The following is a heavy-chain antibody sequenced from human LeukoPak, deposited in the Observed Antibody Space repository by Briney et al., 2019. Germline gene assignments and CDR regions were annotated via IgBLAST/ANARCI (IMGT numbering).Heavy chain of an antibody. V-gene: IGHV4-39*07. D-gene: IGHD1-20*01. CDR3: TRALTGTGRGEYDY. Sequence: SXXYXXWIRQPPGKGLEWIGSIYYSGSTYYNPSLKSRVTISVDTSKNQFSLKLSSVTAADTAVYYCTRALTGTGRGEYDYWGQGTLVTVSS. CDR2: IYYSGST. J-gene: IGHJ4*02. CDR1: SXXY.